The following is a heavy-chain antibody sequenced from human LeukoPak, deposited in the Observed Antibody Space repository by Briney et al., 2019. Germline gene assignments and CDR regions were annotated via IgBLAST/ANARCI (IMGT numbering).Heavy chain of an antibody. V-gene: IGHV4-59*01. D-gene: IGHD5-18*01. J-gene: IGHJ6*03. CDR2: IYYSGST. CDR1: GGSISSYY. CDR3: AREGGYSYGYGGYYYYYMDV. Sequence: PSETLSLTCTVSGGSISSYYWSWIRQPPGKGLEWIGYIYYSGSTNYNPSLKSRVTISVDTSKNQFSLKLSSVTAADTAVYYCAREGGYSYGYGGYYYYYMDVWGKGTTVTVSS.